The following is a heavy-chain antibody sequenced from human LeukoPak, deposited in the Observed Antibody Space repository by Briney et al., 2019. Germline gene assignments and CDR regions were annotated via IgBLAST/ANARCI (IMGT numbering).Heavy chain of an antibody. V-gene: IGHV1-2*04. CDR3: ARYCGGDCYSNYYYGMDV. CDR1: GYTFTGYY. CDR2: INPNSGGT. J-gene: IGHJ6*02. D-gene: IGHD2-21*02. Sequence: ASVKVSCKASGYTFTGYYMHWVRQAPGQGLERMGWINPNSGGTNYAQKFQGWVTMTRDTSISTAYMELSRLRSDDTAVYYCARYCGGDCYSNYYYGMDVWGQGTTVTVSS.